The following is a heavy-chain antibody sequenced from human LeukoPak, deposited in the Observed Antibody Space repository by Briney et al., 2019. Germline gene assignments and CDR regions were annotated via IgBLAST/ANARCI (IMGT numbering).Heavy chain of an antibody. CDR3: ARSGSSYLDY. D-gene: IGHD6-13*01. CDR2: IYYSGST. Sequence: SETLSLTCTVSGGSISSSSYYWGWIRQPPGKGLEWIGSIYYSGSTYYNPSLKSRVTISVDTSKNQFSLKLSSVTAADTAVYYCARSGSSYLDYWGQGTLVTVSS. V-gene: IGHV4-39*01. J-gene: IGHJ4*02. CDR1: GGSISSSSYY.